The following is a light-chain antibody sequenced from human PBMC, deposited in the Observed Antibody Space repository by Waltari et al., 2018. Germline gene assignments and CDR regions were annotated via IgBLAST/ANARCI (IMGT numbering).Light chain of an antibody. CDR3: QQYGTSPFT. CDR1: QSVSSSY. V-gene: IGKV3-20*01. Sequence: EIVLTQSPGTLSLSPGERATLSCRASQSVSSSYLAWYQKRPGQAPRLLIYDASIRATGIPDKFSGSGSGTDFTLTISRLEPEDFAVYYCQQYGTSPFTFGPGTKVDIK. CDR2: DAS. J-gene: IGKJ3*01.